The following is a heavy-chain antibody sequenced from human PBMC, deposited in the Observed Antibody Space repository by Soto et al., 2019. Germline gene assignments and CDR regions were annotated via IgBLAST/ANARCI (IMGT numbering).Heavy chain of an antibody. Sequence: SETLSLTCRVSGGSMSGYYWSWIRQAPGKGLEGIGDVYYPGSTPYNPSLQSRVTISVDTSNKHFSLSLRLATAADTAVYFCARSIAVPSSHIDHWGQGIRVTVSS. CDR3: ARSIAVPSSHIDH. D-gene: IGHD6-6*01. CDR2: VYYPGST. CDR1: GGSMSGYY. V-gene: IGHV4-59*01. J-gene: IGHJ4*02.